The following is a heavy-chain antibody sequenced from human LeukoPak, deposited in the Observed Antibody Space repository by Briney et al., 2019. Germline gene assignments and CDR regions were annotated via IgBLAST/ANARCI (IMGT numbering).Heavy chain of an antibody. J-gene: IGHJ3*02. V-gene: IGHV4-59*01. Sequence: SETLSLTCTVSGGSISSYYWSWVRQPPGKGLEWIGYIYYSGSTNYNPSLKSRVTISVDTSKNQFSLKLSPVTAADTAVYYCARWDPDIVATIGGDAFDIWGQGTMVTVSS. CDR2: IYYSGST. CDR3: ARWDPDIVATIGGDAFDI. D-gene: IGHD5-12*01. CDR1: GGSISSYY.